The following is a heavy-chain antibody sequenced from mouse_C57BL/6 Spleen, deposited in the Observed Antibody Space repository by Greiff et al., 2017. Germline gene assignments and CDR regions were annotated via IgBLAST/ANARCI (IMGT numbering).Heavy chain of an antibody. V-gene: IGHV1-64*01. J-gene: IGHJ2*01. D-gene: IGHD1-1*01. CDR3: ARQTTVVAQHFDG. CDR2: IHPNSGST. Sequence: VQLQQPGAELVKPGASVKLSCKASGYTFTSYWMHWVKQRPGQGLEWIGMIHPNSGSTNYNEKFKSKATLTVDKSSSTAYMQLSSLTSEDSAVYDGARQTTVVAQHFDGWGKGTTLTAAS. CDR1: GYTFTSYW.